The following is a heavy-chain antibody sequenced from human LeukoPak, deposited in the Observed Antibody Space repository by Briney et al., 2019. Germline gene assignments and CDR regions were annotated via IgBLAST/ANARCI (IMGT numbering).Heavy chain of an antibody. CDR2: IKRDGSEK. Sequence: GALRLSCAASGFTFSSYWMSWVRQAPGKGLEWVANIKRDGSEKYYVDSVKGRFTISRDNAKNSLYLQMNSLRAEDTAVYYCASHYGDYSFFDYWGQGTLVTVSS. CDR1: GFTFSSYW. V-gene: IGHV3-7*02. D-gene: IGHD4-17*01. CDR3: ASHYGDYSFFDY. J-gene: IGHJ4*02.